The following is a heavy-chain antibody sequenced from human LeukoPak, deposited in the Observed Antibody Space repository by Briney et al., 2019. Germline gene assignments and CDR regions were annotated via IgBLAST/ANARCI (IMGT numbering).Heavy chain of an antibody. CDR3: ARTPKLWFGESAFDP. CDR1: GGSFSGYY. D-gene: IGHD3-10*01. V-gene: IGHV4-34*01. Sequence: SETLSLTCAVYGGSFSGYYWSWIRQPPGKGLEWIGEINHSGSTNYNPSLKSRVTISVDTSKNQFSLKLSSVTAADTAVYYCARTPKLWFGESAFDPWGQGTLVTVSS. J-gene: IGHJ5*02. CDR2: INHSGST.